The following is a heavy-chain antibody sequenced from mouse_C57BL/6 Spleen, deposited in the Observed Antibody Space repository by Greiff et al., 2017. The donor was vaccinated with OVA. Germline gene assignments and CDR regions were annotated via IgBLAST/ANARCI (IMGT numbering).Heavy chain of an antibody. V-gene: IGHV5-9*01. D-gene: IGHD2-4*01. CDR2: ISGGGGNT. CDR1: GFTFSSYT. Sequence: EVQGVESGGGLVKPGGSLKLSCAASGFTFSSYTMSWVRPTPEKRLEWVATISGGGGNTYYPDSVKGRFTISRDNAKNTLYLQMSSLRSEDTALYYCARERDYDYDAYYAMDYWGQGTSVTVSS. CDR3: ARERDYDYDAYYAMDY. J-gene: IGHJ4*01.